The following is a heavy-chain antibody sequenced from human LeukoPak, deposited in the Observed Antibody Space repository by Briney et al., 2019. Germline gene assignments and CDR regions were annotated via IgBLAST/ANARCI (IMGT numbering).Heavy chain of an antibody. CDR2: INPSGGST. D-gene: IGHD2-2*01. CDR1: GYTFTSYY. CDR3: ARAGDIVVVPAAIEAFDI. V-gene: IGHV1-46*01. Sequence: ASVKVPCKASGYTFTSYYMHWVRQAPGQGLEWMGIINPSGGSTSYAQKFQGRVTTTRDTSTSTVYMELSSLRSEDTAVYYCARAGDIVVVPAAIEAFDIWGQGTMVTVSS. J-gene: IGHJ3*02.